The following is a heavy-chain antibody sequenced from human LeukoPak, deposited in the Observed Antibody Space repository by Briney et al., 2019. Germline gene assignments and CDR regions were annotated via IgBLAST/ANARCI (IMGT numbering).Heavy chain of an antibody. J-gene: IGHJ4*02. Sequence: MTSETLSLTCTVSSGSISSYYWSWIRQPPGKGLEWIGYVYYSGSANYNPSLKSRVTISVDTSNNQFSLKLSSVTAADTAVYYCARLIATQWVFFDYWGQGILVTVSS. CDR1: SGSISSYY. CDR3: ARLIATQWVFFDY. D-gene: IGHD1-1*01. V-gene: IGHV4-59*08. CDR2: VYYSGSA.